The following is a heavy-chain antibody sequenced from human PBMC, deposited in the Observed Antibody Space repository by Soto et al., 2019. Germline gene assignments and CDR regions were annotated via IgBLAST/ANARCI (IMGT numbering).Heavy chain of an antibody. CDR1: GFTFSRYA. CDR3: AKDQGAYCGGVCYTWYYYYGMDV. J-gene: IGHJ6*02. Sequence: PGGSLRLSCAASGFTFSRYAMSWVRQAPGKGLEWVSAISGSGGSTYYADSVKGRFTISRDNSKNTLYLQMNSLRAEDTAVSYCAKDQGAYCGGVCYTWYYYYGMDVWGQGTTVTVS. CDR2: ISGSGGST. D-gene: IGHD2-21*01. V-gene: IGHV3-23*01.